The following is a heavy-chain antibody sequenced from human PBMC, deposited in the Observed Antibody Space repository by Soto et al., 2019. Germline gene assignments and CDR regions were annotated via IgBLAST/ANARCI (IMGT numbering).Heavy chain of an antibody. CDR3: AIGVYAQWHYPN. J-gene: IGHJ4*02. V-gene: IGHV4-39*01. CDR2: IYSNGVT. CDR1: SGSIGSDNYY. Sequence: QLQLQESGPGLVKPSETLSLTCAVSSGSIGSDNYYWGXIRQPPGKGLDWIGIIYSNGVTSYNPSLTXRXTXXAXXXXXXXXXXXXXXXXXXXXXXYXAIGVYAQWHYPNWGQGTLVTVSS. D-gene: IGHD2-8*01.